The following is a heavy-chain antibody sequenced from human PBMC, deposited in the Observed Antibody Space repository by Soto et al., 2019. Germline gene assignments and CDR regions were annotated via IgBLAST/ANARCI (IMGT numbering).Heavy chain of an antibody. J-gene: IGHJ4*02. CDR1: GFTFSGYS. Sequence: EVHLVESGGGLVQWGGSLRLSCAASGFTFSGYSVNWVRQAPGKGLEWISYISSGSKTIYYADSVKGRFIVSRDNAKNSQYLQMNSLRAEDTAVYYCAKASKDYYDSSGYTLRFDYWGQGTLVTVSS. V-gene: IGHV3-48*01. CDR3: AKASKDYYDSSGYTLRFDY. CDR2: ISSGSKTI. D-gene: IGHD3-22*01.